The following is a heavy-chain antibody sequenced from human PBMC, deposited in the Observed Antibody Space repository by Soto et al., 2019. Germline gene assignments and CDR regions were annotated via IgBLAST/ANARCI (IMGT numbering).Heavy chain of an antibody. CDR2: IKQDGSEK. J-gene: IGHJ4*02. CDR1: GFIFSNYW. Sequence: GGSLRLSCAASGFIFSNYWMSWVRQAPGKGLEWVANIKQDGSEKYYVDSVKGRFTISRDNAKNSLYLQMNSLKAEDTAVYYCARDGSYWGPGTLVTVSS. CDR3: ARDGSY. V-gene: IGHV3-7*04.